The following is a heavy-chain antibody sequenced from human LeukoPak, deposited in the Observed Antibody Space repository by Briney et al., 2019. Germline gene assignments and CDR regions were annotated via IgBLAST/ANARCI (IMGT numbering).Heavy chain of an antibody. CDR2: ISYDGSNK. Sequence: GGSLRLSCAASGFTFSSYAMHWVRQAPGKGLEWVAVISYDGSNKYYADSVKGRFTISRDNSKNTLYLQMNSLRAEDTAVYFCASQHDYSGNSVYWGQGTLVTVSS. J-gene: IGHJ4*02. CDR3: ASQHDYSGNSVY. V-gene: IGHV3-30-3*01. D-gene: IGHD4-23*01. CDR1: GFTFSSYA.